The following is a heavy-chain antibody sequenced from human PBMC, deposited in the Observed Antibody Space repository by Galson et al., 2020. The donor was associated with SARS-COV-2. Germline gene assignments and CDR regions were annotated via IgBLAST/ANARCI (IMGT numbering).Heavy chain of an antibody. CDR1: GGSISSSSYY. D-gene: IGHD3-22*01. J-gene: IGHJ5*02. Sequence: SETLSLTCTVSGGSISSSSYYWGWIRQPPGKGLEWIGSIYYSGSTYYNPSLKSRVTISVDTSKNQFSLKLSSVTAADTAVYYCARHAASSGYLIRDLFLNWFDPWGQGTLVTVSS. V-gene: IGHV4-39*01. CDR3: ARHAASSGYLIRDLFLNWFDP. CDR2: IYYSGST.